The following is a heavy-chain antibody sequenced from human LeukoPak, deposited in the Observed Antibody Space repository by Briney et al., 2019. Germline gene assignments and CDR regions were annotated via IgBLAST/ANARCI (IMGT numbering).Heavy chain of an antibody. Sequence: ASVKVSCKASGYTFTSYYMHWVRQAPGQGLEWMGIINPSGGSTSYAQKFQGRVTMTRDMSTNTAYMDLRRLRSDDTAVYYCARNWGAGHPINFDYWGQGTLVTVSS. D-gene: IGHD3-16*01. J-gene: IGHJ4*02. CDR3: ARNWGAGHPINFDY. CDR1: GYTFTSYY. CDR2: INPSGGST. V-gene: IGHV1-46*01.